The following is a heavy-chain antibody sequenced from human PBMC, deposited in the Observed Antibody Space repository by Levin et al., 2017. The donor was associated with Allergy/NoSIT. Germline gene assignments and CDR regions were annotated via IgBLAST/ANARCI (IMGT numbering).Heavy chain of an antibody. V-gene: IGHV4-59*01. CDR2: IYYSGST. CDR1: GGSIRSYY. D-gene: IGHD6-19*01. J-gene: IGHJ4*02. CDR3: ARDNISGWYGNDY. Sequence: SQTLSLTCTVSGGSIRSYYWSWIRQPPGKGLEWIGHIYYSGSTNYNPSLKSRVTISVDTSKNQFSLKLSSVTAADTAVYYCARDNISGWYGNDYWGQGTQVTVSS.